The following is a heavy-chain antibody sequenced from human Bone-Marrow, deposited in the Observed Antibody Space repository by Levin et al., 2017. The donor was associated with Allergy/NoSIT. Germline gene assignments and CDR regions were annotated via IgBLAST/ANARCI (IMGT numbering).Heavy chain of an antibody. V-gene: IGHV3-66*01. CDR3: AMDDVVSTHH. Sequence: LAGGSLRLSCAASGFTISTNYMSWVRQVPGKGLEWVSMIHSGGRKNYADSVKGRFTISRDNYNNTLYLQMNSLRGEETAIYYCAMDDVVSTHHWVHGTLVIVSS. J-gene: IGHJ4*01. D-gene: IGHD5/OR15-5a*01. CDR2: IHSGGRK. CDR1: GFTISTNY.